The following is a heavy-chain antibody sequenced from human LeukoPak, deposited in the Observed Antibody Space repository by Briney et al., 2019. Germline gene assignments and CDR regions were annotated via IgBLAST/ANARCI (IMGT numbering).Heavy chain of an antibody. D-gene: IGHD3-9*01. J-gene: IGHJ4*02. V-gene: IGHV4-59*01. CDR1: SGSISSYY. CDR2: IYYSGST. Sequence: SETLSLTCTVSSGSISSYYWSWIRQPPGKGLEWIGYIYYSGSTNYNPSLKSRVTISVDTSKNQFSLKLSSVTAADTAVYYCARGKRYFDWLLTFDYWGQGTLVTVSS. CDR3: ARGKRYFDWLLTFDY.